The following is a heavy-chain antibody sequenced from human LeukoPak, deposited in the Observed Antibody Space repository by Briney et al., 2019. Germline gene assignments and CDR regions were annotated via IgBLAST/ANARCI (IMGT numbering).Heavy chain of an antibody. J-gene: IGHJ5*02. Sequence: GGSLRLSCAGSGFTFSRYALSWVRQAPGEGLEWVSTITGSGGSTYYADSVKGRFTISRDNSKNTLYLQMNSLRAEDTAVYYCAKRGYCSSTSCYSPWFDPWGQGTLVTVSS. V-gene: IGHV3-23*01. CDR3: AKRGYCSSTSCYSPWFDP. D-gene: IGHD2-2*02. CDR2: ITGSGGST. CDR1: GFTFSRYA.